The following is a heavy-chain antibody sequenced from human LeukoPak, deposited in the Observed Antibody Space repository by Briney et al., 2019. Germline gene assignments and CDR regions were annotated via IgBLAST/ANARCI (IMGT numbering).Heavy chain of an antibody. D-gene: IGHD6-19*01. Sequence: GGSLRLSCAASGFTFSDYYMNWVRQAPGKGLEWVSSISSSSTIYYADSVKGRFTIFRDKAKNSLYLQMNSLRAEDTAVYYCARVEVAVAIDYWGQGTLVTVSS. J-gene: IGHJ4*02. CDR3: ARVEVAVAIDY. CDR2: ISSSSTI. CDR1: GFTFSDYY. V-gene: IGHV3-69-1*01.